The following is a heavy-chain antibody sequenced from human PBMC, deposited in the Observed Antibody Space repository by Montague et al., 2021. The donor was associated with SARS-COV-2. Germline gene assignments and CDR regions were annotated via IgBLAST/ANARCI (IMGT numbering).Heavy chain of an antibody. CDR2: ILYAESNK. J-gene: IGHJ5*02. V-gene: IGHV3-30-3*01. CDR1: GFTFSSYV. Sequence: SLRLSCAASGFTFSSYVMHWVRQAPGKGLEWVSPILYAESNKYYVDSVKGRFTISRDNSKNTLYLQMNSLRTEDTAVYYCARDGGGWFDPWGQGTLVTVSS. CDR3: ARDGGGWFDP. D-gene: IGHD3-16*01.